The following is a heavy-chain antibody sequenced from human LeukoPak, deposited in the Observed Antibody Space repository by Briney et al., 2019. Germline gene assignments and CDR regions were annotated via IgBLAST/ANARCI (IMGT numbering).Heavy chain of an antibody. D-gene: IGHD2-21*02. Sequence: PSETLSLTCTVSGGSISSYYWSWIRQPPGKGLEWIGYIYYSGSTNYNPSLKSRVTISVDTSKNQFSLKLSSVTAADTAVYYCAREGIQGDYYFDYWGQGTLVTVSS. CDR3: AREGIQGDYYFDY. J-gene: IGHJ4*02. V-gene: IGHV4-59*01. CDR2: IYYSGST. CDR1: GGSISSYY.